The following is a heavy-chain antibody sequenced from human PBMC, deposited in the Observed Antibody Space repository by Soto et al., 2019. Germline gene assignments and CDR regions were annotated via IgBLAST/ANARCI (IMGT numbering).Heavy chain of an antibody. CDR1: GFTFSTYA. CDR2: ISGSGGST. CDR3: AKDLGELALDY. J-gene: IGHJ4*02. V-gene: IGHV3-23*01. D-gene: IGHD3-10*01. Sequence: EVQRLESGGRLVQPGGSLRLYCAASGFTFSTYAMSWVRQAPGKGLEWVSAISGSGGSTYYADSVKGRVTISRDNSKNTLYLQMNSLRAGDTAVYYCAKDLGELALDYWGQGTLVTVSS.